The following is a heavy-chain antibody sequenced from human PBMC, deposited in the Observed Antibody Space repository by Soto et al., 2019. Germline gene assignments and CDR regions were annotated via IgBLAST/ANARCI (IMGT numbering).Heavy chain of an antibody. CDR2: INHSGST. D-gene: IGHD3-3*01. CDR1: GGSFSGYY. Sequence: SETLSLTCAVYGGSFSGYYWSWIRQPPGKGLEWIGEINHSGSTNYNPSLKSRVTISVDTSKNQFSLKLSSVTAADTAVYYCARGVADXTYYDFWSGHRDDAFDIWGQGTMVTVSS. J-gene: IGHJ3*02. CDR3: ARGVADXTYYDFWSGHRDDAFDI. V-gene: IGHV4-34*01.